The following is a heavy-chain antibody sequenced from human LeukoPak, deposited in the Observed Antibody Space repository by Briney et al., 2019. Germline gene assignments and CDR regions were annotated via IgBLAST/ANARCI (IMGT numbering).Heavy chain of an antibody. Sequence: ASVKVSCKASGYTFTVYYMHWLRQAPGQGLEWMGWINPKNGGTKYAQKFQGRVTMTMDTSISAAYMELSRLTPDDTAVYYCAGTLNSGDWFDPWGQGTLVTVSS. CDR3: AGTLNSGDWFDP. CDR1: GYTFTVYY. D-gene: IGHD7-27*01. V-gene: IGHV1-2*02. CDR2: INPKNGGT. J-gene: IGHJ5*02.